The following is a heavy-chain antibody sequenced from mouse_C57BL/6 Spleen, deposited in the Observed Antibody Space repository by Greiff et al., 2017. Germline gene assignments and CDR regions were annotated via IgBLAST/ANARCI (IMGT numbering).Heavy chain of an antibody. J-gene: IGHJ2*01. CDR2: IYPRDGST. D-gene: IGHD1-1*01. CDR3: ARYPYYYGSSPHFDY. Sequence: QVQLQQSDAELVKPGASVKISCKVSGYTFTDHTIHWMKQRPEQGLEWIGYIYPRDGSTKYNEKFKGKATLTADKSSSTAYMQLNSLTSEDSAVYFCARYPYYYGSSPHFDYWGQGTTLTVSS. CDR1: GYTFTDHT. V-gene: IGHV1-78*01.